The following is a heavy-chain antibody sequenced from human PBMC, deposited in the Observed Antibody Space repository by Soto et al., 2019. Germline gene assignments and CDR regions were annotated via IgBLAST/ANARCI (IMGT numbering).Heavy chain of an antibody. Sequence: EVQLVESGGGLVQPGGSLRLSCAASGFTFSSYSMNWVRQAPGKGLEWVSYISSSSSTIYYADSVKGRFTISRDNAKNSLYLQMNSLRAEDTAVYYCARNGGLVQRYYYYYYMDVWGKGTTVTVSS. J-gene: IGHJ6*03. V-gene: IGHV3-48*01. CDR2: ISSSSSTI. CDR3: ARNGGLVQRYYYYYYMDV. D-gene: IGHD1-1*01. CDR1: GFTFSSYS.